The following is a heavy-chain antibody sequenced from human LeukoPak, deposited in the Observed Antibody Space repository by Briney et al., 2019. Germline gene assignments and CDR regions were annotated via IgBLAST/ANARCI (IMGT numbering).Heavy chain of an antibody. Sequence: SQTLSLTCAISGDSVSNNSVAWNWIRQSPSRGLEWLGRTYYRSKWYTDYAVSVKSRITLNADTSKNHFPLELNSVTPEDTAVYYCARDRAGLAYWGQGTLVTVSS. V-gene: IGHV6-1*01. CDR3: ARDRAGLAY. CDR1: GDSVSNNSVA. CDR2: TYYRSKWYT. D-gene: IGHD3/OR15-3a*01. J-gene: IGHJ4*02.